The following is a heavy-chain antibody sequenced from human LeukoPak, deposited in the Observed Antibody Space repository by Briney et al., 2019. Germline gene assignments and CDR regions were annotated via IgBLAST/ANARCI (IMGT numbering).Heavy chain of an antibody. J-gene: IGHJ4*02. CDR2: ISSSSSYI. D-gene: IGHD3-22*01. V-gene: IGHV3-21*01. CDR3: ASSHYYDSSGYW. Sequence: PGGSLRLSCAASGFTFSSYSMNWVPRAPGRGWGGASSISSSSSYIYYADSVKGRFTISRDNAKNSLYLQMNSLRAEDTAVYYCASSHYYDSSGYWGGQGTLVTVSS. CDR1: GFTFSSYS.